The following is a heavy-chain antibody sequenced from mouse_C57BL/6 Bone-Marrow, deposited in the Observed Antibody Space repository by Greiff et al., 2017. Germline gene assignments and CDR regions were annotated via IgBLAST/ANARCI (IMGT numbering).Heavy chain of an antibody. J-gene: IGHJ3*01. CDR3: ARGGYSNVFAY. V-gene: IGHV5-4*03. Sequence: EVKVVESGGGLVKPGGSLKLSCASSGFTFSSYAMSWVRQTPEKRLEWVATISDGGSYTYYPDNVKGRFTISRDNAKNNLYLQMSHLKSEDTAMYYCARGGYSNVFAYWGQGTLVTVSA. D-gene: IGHD2-5*01. CDR1: GFTFSSYA. CDR2: ISDGGSYT.